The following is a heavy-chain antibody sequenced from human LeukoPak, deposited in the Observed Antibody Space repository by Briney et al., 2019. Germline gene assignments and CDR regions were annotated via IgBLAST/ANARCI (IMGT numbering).Heavy chain of an antibody. V-gene: IGHV4-34*01. J-gene: IGHJ4*02. CDR1: GESFSDYY. Sequence: SETLSLTCAVYGESFSDYYWSWLRQPAGKGLEWIGETSHSGSTNYNPSLKSRVTISVDTSKKQFSLRLTSVTAADTAVYYCAREGIIVAGGTWDYWGQGTLVTVSS. CDR3: AREGIIVAGGTWDY. D-gene: IGHD6-13*01. CDR2: TSHSGST.